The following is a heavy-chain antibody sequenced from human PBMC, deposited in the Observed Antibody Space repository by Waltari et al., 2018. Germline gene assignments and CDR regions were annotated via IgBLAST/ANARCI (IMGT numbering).Heavy chain of an antibody. CDR3: ARLGYCSSANCFYGMDV. CDR1: GFTFSSYW. Sequence: EVQVVESGGGLVQPGGSLRLSCAASGFTFSSYWMSWVRQAPGKGREWLANIKQDGSRTYYVDSVKGRFTISRDNAKNSLFLQMNSLRADDTAVYYCARLGYCSSANCFYGMDVGGQGTTVTVSS. D-gene: IGHD2-2*01. J-gene: IGHJ6*02. V-gene: IGHV3-7*01. CDR2: IKQDGSRT.